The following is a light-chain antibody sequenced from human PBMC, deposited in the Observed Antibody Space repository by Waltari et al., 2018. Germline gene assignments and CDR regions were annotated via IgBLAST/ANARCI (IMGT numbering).Light chain of an antibody. CDR3: QHYYSPPWT. J-gene: IGKJ1*01. CDR2: WAS. Sequence: SVLYSANNKKYLAWYQQKPGPPPKLLIYWASTRESGVPDRFSGSVSGTDFTLTISSLQAEDVAVYYCQHYYSPPWTFGQGTKVEIK. V-gene: IGKV4-1*01. CDR1: SVLYSANNKKY.